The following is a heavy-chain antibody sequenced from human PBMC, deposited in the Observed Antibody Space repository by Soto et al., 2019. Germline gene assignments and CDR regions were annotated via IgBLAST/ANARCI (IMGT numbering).Heavy chain of an antibody. Sequence: GGSLRLSCVASGFIFSDCYISWIRQAPGKGLEWVSHISSSSYTNYADSVKGRFTISRDNAKNSLYLQMNSLRAEDTAVYYCAISMSYSSGWRFDYWGQGTLVTVSS. J-gene: IGHJ4*02. CDR1: GFIFSDCY. V-gene: IGHV3-11*06. CDR2: ISSSSYT. D-gene: IGHD6-19*01. CDR3: AISMSYSSGWRFDY.